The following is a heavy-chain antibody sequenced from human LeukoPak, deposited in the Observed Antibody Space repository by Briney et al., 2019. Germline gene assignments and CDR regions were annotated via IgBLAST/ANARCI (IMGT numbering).Heavy chain of an antibody. J-gene: IGHJ6*02. CDR3: ARTSAPIEYYYGMDV. CDR2: IWYDGSNK. CDR1: GFTFNSYG. D-gene: IGHD6-25*01. V-gene: IGHV3-33*01. Sequence: PGGSLRLSCAASGFTFNSYGTHWVRQAPGKGLEWVAVIWYDGSNKYYADSVKGRFTISRDNSKNTLYLQMNSLRAEDTAVYYCARTSAPIEYYYGMDVWGQGTTVTVSS.